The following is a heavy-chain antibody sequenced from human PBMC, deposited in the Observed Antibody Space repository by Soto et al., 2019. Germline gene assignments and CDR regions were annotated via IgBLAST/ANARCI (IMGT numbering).Heavy chain of an antibody. Sequence: QITLKESGPTLVKPTQTLTLTCSFSGFSLSTSGVGVGWIRQPPGEALEWLALIYWDDDKRYSPSLKSRLTITKDTSKNQVVLTMTNMNAADTATYYCTHTAAAVEAPGAEYCHHWGQGTLVTVSS. V-gene: IGHV2-5*02. CDR3: THTAAAVEAPGAEYCHH. D-gene: IGHD6-25*01. J-gene: IGHJ1*01. CDR2: IYWDDDK. CDR1: GFSLSTSGVG.